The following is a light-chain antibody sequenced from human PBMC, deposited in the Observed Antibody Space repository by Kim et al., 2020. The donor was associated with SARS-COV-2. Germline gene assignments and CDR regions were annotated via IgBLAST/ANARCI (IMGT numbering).Light chain of an antibody. Sequence: SHTAPVTCAGNSNNVGNQGAAWLQQHQGHPPKLLSYRNNNRPSGISERFSASRSGNTASLTITGLQPEDEADYSCSAWDSSLSVWVFGGGTQLTVL. CDR1: SNNVGNQG. V-gene: IGLV10-54*01. CDR3: SAWDSSLSVWV. CDR2: RNN. J-gene: IGLJ3*02.